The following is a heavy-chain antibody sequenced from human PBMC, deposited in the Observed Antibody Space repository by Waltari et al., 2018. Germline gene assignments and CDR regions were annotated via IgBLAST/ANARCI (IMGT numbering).Heavy chain of an antibody. CDR3: ARYTVAATKDALYYGMDV. CDR1: GGSISSRSYY. J-gene: IGHJ6*02. Sequence: QLQLQESGPGLVKPSETLSLTCTVSGGSISSRSYYWGWLRQPPGTGLEWIGSIYYSGGTYYNPSLKSRVTISVDTSKNQFSLKLSSVTAADTAVYYCARYTVAATKDALYYGMDVWGQGTTVTVSS. V-gene: IGHV4-39*01. CDR2: IYYSGGT. D-gene: IGHD2-15*01.